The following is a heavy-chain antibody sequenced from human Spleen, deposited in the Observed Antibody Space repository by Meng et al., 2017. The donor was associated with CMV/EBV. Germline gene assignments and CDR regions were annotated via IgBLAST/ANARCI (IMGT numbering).Heavy chain of an antibody. J-gene: IGHJ4*02. CDR3: AKASVGGTGDYFDY. D-gene: IGHD6-19*01. CDR2: ISASGGST. CDR1: GFTFSSYG. V-gene: IGHV3-23*01. Sequence: GESLKISCAASGFTFSSYGMSWVRQAPGKGLEWVSAISASGGSTYCADSVKGRFTISRDNSKNTLYLQMNSLRAEDTAVYYCAKASVGGTGDYFDYWGQGTLVTVSS.